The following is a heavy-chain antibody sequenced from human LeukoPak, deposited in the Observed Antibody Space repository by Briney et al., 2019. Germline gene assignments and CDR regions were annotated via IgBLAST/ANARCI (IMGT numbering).Heavy chain of an antibody. CDR1: GFTFGDYA. Sequence: GGSLRLSCTASGFTFGDYAMSWFRQAPGKGLEWVGFIRSKAYGGTTEYAASVKGRFTISRDDSKSIAYLQMNSLRAEDTAVYYCARTGYYDILTGQLGPSFDYWGQGTLVTVSS. D-gene: IGHD3-9*01. J-gene: IGHJ4*02. V-gene: IGHV3-49*03. CDR3: ARTGYYDILTGQLGPSFDY. CDR2: IRSKAYGGTT.